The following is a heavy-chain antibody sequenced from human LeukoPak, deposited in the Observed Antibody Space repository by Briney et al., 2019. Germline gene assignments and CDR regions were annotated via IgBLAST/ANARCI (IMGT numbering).Heavy chain of an antibody. Sequence: GESLKISCKGSGYSFTNYWIGWVRQMPGKGLGWMGIIYPGDSETRYSPSFQGQVTLSADKSITTAYLQWSSLKASDTAMYYCARPDSYVQIGGFDIWGQGTMVTVSS. D-gene: IGHD5-18*01. J-gene: IGHJ3*02. V-gene: IGHV5-51*01. CDR3: ARPDSYVQIGGFDI. CDR2: IYPGDSET. CDR1: GYSFTNYW.